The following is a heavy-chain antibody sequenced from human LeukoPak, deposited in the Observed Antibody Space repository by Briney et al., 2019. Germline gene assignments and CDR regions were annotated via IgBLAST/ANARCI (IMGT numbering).Heavy chain of an antibody. CDR2: INHSGSA. V-gene: IGHV4-34*01. CDR3: ARGGRIVGASLFDY. J-gene: IGHJ4*02. D-gene: IGHD1-26*01. CDR1: GGSFSGYY. Sequence: PSETLSLTCAVYGGSFSGYYWSWIRQPPGKGLEWIGEINHSGSANYNPSLKSRVTISVDTSKNQFSLKLSSVTAADTAVYYCARGGRIVGASLFDYWGQGTLVTVSS.